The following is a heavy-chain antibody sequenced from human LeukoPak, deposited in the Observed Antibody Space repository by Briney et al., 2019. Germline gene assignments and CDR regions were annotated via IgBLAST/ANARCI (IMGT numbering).Heavy chain of an antibody. V-gene: IGHV3-30*02. Sequence: GGSLRLSCAASGFTFSSYGMHWVRQAPGKGLEWVAFIQYDGSNKDYADSVKGRFTISRDNSKNTLYLQMNSLRAEDTAVYYCAKGTGVTDPFDYWGQGTLVTVSS. D-gene: IGHD4-23*01. J-gene: IGHJ4*02. CDR3: AKGTGVTDPFDY. CDR1: GFTFSSYG. CDR2: IQYDGSNK.